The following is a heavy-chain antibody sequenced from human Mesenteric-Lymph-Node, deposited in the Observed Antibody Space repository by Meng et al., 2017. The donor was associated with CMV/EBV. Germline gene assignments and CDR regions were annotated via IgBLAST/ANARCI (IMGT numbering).Heavy chain of an antibody. D-gene: IGHD2-21*01. CDR3: ARGGLAFCGGDCYRGIDH. Sequence: SETLSLTCTVSGGSVSSGGYYWSWIRQPPGKGLEWIGYIYYSAGTYYNSSLKSRVSMSIDTSKKTFSLKVTSVTAADTAVYYCARGGLAFCGGDCYRGIDHWGQGTLVTVSS. CDR1: GGSVSSGGYY. J-gene: IGHJ4*02. CDR2: IYYSAGT. V-gene: IGHV4-30-4*08.